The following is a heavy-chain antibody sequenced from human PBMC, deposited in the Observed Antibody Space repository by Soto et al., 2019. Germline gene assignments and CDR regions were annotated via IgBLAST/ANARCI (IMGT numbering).Heavy chain of an antibody. CDR2: ISSSSSYI. J-gene: IGHJ1*01. V-gene: IGHV3-21*01. D-gene: IGHD1-26*01. CDR1: GFTFSSYS. Sequence: GGSLILSSAASGFTFSSYSMNWVRQAPGKGLEWVSSISSSSSYIYYADSVKGRFTISRDNAKNSLYLQMNSLRAEDTAVYYCAREYIDPNSDSRNQYFQHWGQGTLVTVSS. CDR3: AREYIDPNSDSRNQYFQH.